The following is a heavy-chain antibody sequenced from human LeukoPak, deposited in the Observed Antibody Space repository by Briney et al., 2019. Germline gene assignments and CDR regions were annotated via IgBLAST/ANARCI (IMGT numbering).Heavy chain of an antibody. Sequence: GRSLRLSCAASGFTFSSYGMHWVRQAPGKGLEWVAFIRPDASKEYHADSVKGRFIISRDNSKKILYLQMNSLRVEDTAMYYCARGPVYGDGGLFDYWGQGTLVTVSS. CDR3: ARGPVYGDGGLFDY. J-gene: IGHJ4*02. V-gene: IGHV3-30*02. CDR1: GFTFSSYG. D-gene: IGHD4-17*01. CDR2: IRPDASKE.